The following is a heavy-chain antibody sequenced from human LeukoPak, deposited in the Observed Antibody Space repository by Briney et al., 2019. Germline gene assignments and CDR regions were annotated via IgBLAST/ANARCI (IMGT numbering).Heavy chain of an antibody. J-gene: IGHJ3*02. Sequence: GGSLRLSCVGSGFTFRSHWVNWVRQSPGKGLEWVANIKSDGIDKYYVDSARGRFTVSRDNAKNSAFLQMNSLRAEDTAIYYCATISAQTFDIWGQGTLVSVSS. CDR2: IKSDGIDK. D-gene: IGHD5-24*01. V-gene: IGHV3-7*01. CDR1: GFTFRSHW. CDR3: ATISAQTFDI.